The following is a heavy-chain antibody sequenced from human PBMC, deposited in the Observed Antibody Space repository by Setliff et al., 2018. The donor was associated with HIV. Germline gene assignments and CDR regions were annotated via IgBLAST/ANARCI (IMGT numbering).Heavy chain of an antibody. Sequence: ASVKVSCKASGYTFTSYGISWVRQAPGQGLEWMGWISAYNGNTNYAQKLQGRVTMTTDTSTSTAYMELRSLRSDDTAVYYCAGDSLIWFGELSFDYWGQGTLVTVSS. V-gene: IGHV1-18*01. CDR2: ISAYNGNT. D-gene: IGHD3-10*01. CDR1: GYTFTSYG. J-gene: IGHJ4*02. CDR3: AGDSLIWFGELSFDY.